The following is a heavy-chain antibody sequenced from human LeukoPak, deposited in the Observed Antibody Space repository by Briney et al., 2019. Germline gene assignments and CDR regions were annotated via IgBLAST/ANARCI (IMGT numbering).Heavy chain of an antibody. D-gene: IGHD3-16*01. CDR1: GNSIDSAGYY. V-gene: IGHV4-31*03. CDR3: ARVGAASRRNWFDP. J-gene: IGHJ5*02. CDR2: VYYSGST. Sequence: PSQTLSLACSVSGNSIDSAGYYWAWIRQHPGKGLEWIGYVYYSGSTSYNPSLKSRVAISVDTSKNQFSLDMTSVTAADTAVYYCARVGAASRRNWFDPWGQGTLVTVSS.